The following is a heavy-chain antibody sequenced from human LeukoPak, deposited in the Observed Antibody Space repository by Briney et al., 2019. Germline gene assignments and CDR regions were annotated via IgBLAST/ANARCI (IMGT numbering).Heavy chain of an antibody. CDR1: GGSFSGYY. V-gene: IGHV4-34*01. Sequence: SETLSLTCAVYGGSFSGYYWSWIRQPPGKGLEWIGEINHSGSTNYNPSLKSRVTISVDTSKNQFSLKLSSVTAADTAVYYCARGYYDFWSGYYTVNWFDPWGQGTLVTVSS. CDR3: ARGYYDFWSGYYTVNWFDP. J-gene: IGHJ5*02. D-gene: IGHD3-3*01. CDR2: INHSGST.